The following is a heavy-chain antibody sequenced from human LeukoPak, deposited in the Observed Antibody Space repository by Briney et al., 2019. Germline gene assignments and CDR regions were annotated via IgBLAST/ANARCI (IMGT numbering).Heavy chain of an antibody. CDR1: GFTFSSYS. CDR2: ISSSSSYI. CDR3: ARDLDSYCSGGSCYSDY. D-gene: IGHD2-15*01. Sequence: GESLKISCAASGFTFSSYSMNWVRQAPGKGLEWVSSISSSSSYIYYADSVKGRFTISRDNAKNSLYLQMNSLRAEDTAVYYCARDLDSYCSGGSCYSDYWGQGTLVTVSS. J-gene: IGHJ4*02. V-gene: IGHV3-21*01.